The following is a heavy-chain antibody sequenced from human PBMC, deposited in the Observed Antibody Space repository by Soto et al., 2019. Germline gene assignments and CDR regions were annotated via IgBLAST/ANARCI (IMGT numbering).Heavy chain of an antibody. CDR3: ARSSMTTVVTPYNWFDP. J-gene: IGHJ5*02. CDR2: IYYSGST. CDR1: GGSISSYY. D-gene: IGHD4-17*01. V-gene: IGHV4-59*01. Sequence: PSETLSLTCTVSGGSISSYYWSWIRQPPGKGLEWIGYIYYSGSTNYNPSLKSRVTISADTSKNQFSLKLSSVTAADTAVYYCARSSMTTVVTPYNWFDPWGQGTLVTVSS.